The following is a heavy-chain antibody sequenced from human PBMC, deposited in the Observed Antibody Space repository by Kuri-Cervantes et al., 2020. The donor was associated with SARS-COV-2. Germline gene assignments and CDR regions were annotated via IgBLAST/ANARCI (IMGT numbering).Heavy chain of an antibody. CDR3: ANPITMVRGVIMGLDY. CDR2: ISGSDGST. J-gene: IGHJ4*02. Sequence: GRSLRPSCEASGFTFSSYAMSWVRQAPGKGLEWVSAISGSDGSTYYADSVKGRFTIFRDNSKNTLYLQMNSLRAEDTAVYYCANPITMVRGVIMGLDYWGQGTLVTVSS. V-gene: IGHV3-23*01. D-gene: IGHD3-10*01. CDR1: GFTFSSYA.